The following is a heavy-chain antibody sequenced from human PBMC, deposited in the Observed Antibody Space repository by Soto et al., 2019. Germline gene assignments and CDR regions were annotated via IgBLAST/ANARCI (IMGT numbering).Heavy chain of an antibody. CDR1: GLTFSSYA. CDR2: ISGSGGTT. CDR3: VAYGPRNGYNILGAFDI. D-gene: IGHD3-3*01. Sequence: GGSLRLSCAASGLTFSSYAMSWVRQAPGKGLEWVSGISGSGGTTYYADSVKGRFTISRDNSKNTLYMQVNSLRAEDTTVYFFVAYGPRNGYNILGAFDIWGQGTMVTVSS. V-gene: IGHV3-23*01. J-gene: IGHJ3*02.